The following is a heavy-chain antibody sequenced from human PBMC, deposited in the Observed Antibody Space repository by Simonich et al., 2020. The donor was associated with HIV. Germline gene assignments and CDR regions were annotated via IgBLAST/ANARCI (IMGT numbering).Heavy chain of an antibody. CDR3: ARGPSTGDFDY. CDR1: GYTFTGYY. Sequence: QVQLVQSGAEVKKPGASVKVSCKASGYTFTGYYMHWVRQAPGQGLEGMGWINPNRGGTNYAQKFPGRVTMTRDTSISTAYMELSRLRSDDTAVYYCARGPSTGDFDYWGQGTLVTISS. CDR2: INPNRGGT. D-gene: IGHD7-27*01. V-gene: IGHV1-2*02. J-gene: IGHJ4*02.